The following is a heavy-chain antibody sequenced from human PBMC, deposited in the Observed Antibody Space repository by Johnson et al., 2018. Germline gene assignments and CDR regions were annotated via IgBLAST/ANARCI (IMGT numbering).Heavy chain of an antibody. CDR3: TVLGRGNEGPNYYYYYGMDV. CDR1: GFTFGDYA. Sequence: VQLVQSGGGLVKXGRALRLSCTASGFTFGDYAMSWFRQAPGKGLEWVGFIRSKAYGGTTEYAASVKGRFPISRDDSKSIAYLQMNSLKTEDTALSYRTVLGRGNEGPNYYYYYGMDVWGQGTPVTVSS. D-gene: IGHD5-12*01. J-gene: IGHJ6*02. V-gene: IGHV3-49*05. CDR2: IRSKAYGGTT.